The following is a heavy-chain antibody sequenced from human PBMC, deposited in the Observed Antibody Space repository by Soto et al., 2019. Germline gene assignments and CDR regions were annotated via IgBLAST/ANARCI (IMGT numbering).Heavy chain of an antibody. D-gene: IGHD3-22*01. CDR2: IVVGSGNT. J-gene: IGHJ4*02. CDR3: SAVPYYYDSSGYYNIDY. Sequence: SVKVSCQGSGCTFNSSAVKLVRHSRGQRLEWIGWIVVGSGNTNYAQKFQERVTITRDMSTSTAYMELSSLRSEETAVYYCSAVPYYYDSSGYYNIDYWGQGTLVTVSS. V-gene: IGHV1-58*01. CDR1: GCTFNSSA.